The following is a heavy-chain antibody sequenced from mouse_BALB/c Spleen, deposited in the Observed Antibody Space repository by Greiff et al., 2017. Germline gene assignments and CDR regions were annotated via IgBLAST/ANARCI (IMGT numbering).Heavy chain of an antibody. CDR3: ASTATSLYYFDY. Sequence: VQLQQSGPELVKPGASVKISCKASGYTFTDYNMHWVKQSHGKSLEWIGYIYPYNGGTGYNQKFKSKATLTVDNSSSTAYMELRSLTSEDSAVYYCASTATSLYYFDYWGQGTTLTVSS. V-gene: IGHV1S29*02. CDR1: GYTFTDYN. D-gene: IGHD1-2*01. J-gene: IGHJ2*01. CDR2: IYPYNGGT.